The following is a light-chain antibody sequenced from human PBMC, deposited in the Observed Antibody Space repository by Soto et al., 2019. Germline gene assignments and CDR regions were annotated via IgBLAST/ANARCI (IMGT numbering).Light chain of an antibody. V-gene: IGLV2-8*01. CDR2: EVS. CDR3: SSYAGSNAYV. Sequence: QSVRTRPLSASGAPGRAGSISCTETSSAVGGYNYVSWYQQHPGKAPKLMIYEVSKRPSGVPDRFSGSKSGNTASLTVSGLQAEDEADYYCSSYAGSNAYVFGTGTEVTVL. J-gene: IGLJ1*01. CDR1: SSAVGGYNY.